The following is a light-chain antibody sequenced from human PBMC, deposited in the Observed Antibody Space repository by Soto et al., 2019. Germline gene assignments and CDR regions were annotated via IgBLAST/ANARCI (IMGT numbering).Light chain of an antibody. CDR3: SSYTSSSTLDV. CDR1: SSDVGGYNY. Sequence: QSVLTQPASVSGSPGQSITISCTGTSSDVGGYNYVSWYQQHPGKAPKLMIYDVSNRPSGVSNRFSGSKSGNTASLTISGLQAEYEADYYCSSYTSSSTLDVFGTGYMVTVL. CDR2: DVS. J-gene: IGLJ1*01. V-gene: IGLV2-14*01.